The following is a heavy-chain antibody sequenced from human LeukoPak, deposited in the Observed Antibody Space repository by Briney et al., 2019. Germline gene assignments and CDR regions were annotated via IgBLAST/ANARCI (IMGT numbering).Heavy chain of an antibody. CDR1: GGSFSGYY. D-gene: IGHD3-22*01. Sequence: SETLSLTCAVYGGSFSGYYWSWIRQPPGKGLEWIGEINHSGSTNYNPSLKSRVIISVDTSKNQFSLKLSSVTAADTAVYYCARGRRIVGYYYGGYFDYWGQGTLVTVSS. V-gene: IGHV4-34*01. J-gene: IGHJ4*02. CDR2: INHSGST. CDR3: ARGRRIVGYYYGGYFDY.